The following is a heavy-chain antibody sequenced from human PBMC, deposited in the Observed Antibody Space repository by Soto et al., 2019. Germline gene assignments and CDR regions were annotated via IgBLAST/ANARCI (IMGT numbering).Heavy chain of an antibody. J-gene: IGHJ4*02. CDR3: ARGLDCSGGSCPDY. Sequence: ASVKVSCKASGYTFTSYDINWVRQATGQGFEWMGWMNPNSGNTGYAQKFQGRVTMTRNTSISTAYMELSSLRSEDTAVYYCARGLDCSGGSCPDYWGQGTLVTVSS. CDR2: MNPNSGNT. V-gene: IGHV1-8*01. CDR1: GYTFTSYD. D-gene: IGHD2-15*01.